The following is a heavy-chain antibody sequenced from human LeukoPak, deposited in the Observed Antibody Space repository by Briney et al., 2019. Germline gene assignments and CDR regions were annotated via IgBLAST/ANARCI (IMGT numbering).Heavy chain of an antibody. J-gene: IGHJ5*02. CDR1: GFTFSTYW. D-gene: IGHD2-8*02. CDR3: VKDAGTA. CDR2: IKKDGSEK. Sequence: GGSLRLSCAASGFTFSTYWMSWVRQAPGKGLECVANIKKDGSEKYYINSVKGRFTISRDNAKNSLYLQMNSLRAEDTALYYCVKDAGTAWGQGTLVTVSS. V-gene: IGHV3-7*01.